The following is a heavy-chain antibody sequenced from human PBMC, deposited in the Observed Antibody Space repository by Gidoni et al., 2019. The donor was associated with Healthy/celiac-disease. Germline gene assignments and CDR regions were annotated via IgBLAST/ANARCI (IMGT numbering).Heavy chain of an antibody. CDR3: ARDLAGQRGRGWFDP. Sequence: QVQLVQSGAEVKKPGASVKVSCKASGYTFTSYYMHWVRQAPGQGLEWMGIINPSGGSTSYAQKFQGRVTMTRDTSTSTVYMELSSLRSEDTAVYYCARDLAGQRGRGWFDPWGQGTLVTVSS. CDR1: GYTFTSYY. V-gene: IGHV1-46*01. J-gene: IGHJ5*02. D-gene: IGHD6-19*01. CDR2: INPSGGST.